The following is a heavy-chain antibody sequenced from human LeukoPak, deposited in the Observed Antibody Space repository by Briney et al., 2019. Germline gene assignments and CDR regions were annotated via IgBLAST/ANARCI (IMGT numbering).Heavy chain of an antibody. CDR2: IHGNGGT. V-gene: IGHV3-53*01. Sequence: GGSLRLSCSASGFSVASIYMSWVRQAPAKGLQWVSVIHGNGGTDYAGSVRGRFTISRDNSKNTLHLQMDNLRAEDTAVYYCARGFHFYASGTYSGAFDLGGQGTLVSVSS. CDR3: ARGFHFYASGTYSGAFDL. CDR1: GFSVASIY. J-gene: IGHJ4*02. D-gene: IGHD3-10*01.